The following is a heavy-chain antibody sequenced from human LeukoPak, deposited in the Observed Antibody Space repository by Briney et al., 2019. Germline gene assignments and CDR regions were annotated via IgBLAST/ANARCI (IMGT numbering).Heavy chain of an antibody. D-gene: IGHD1-1*01. V-gene: IGHV3-53*01. CDR1: GFTVSSSY. CDR2: IYTGGST. Sequence: TGGSLRLSCAASGFTVSSSYMSWVRQAPGKGLEWVSVIYTGGSTYYADSVKGRFTISRDNSKNTVYFQMNSLRVDDTAVYYCARLSWNDSADAFDIWGQGTMVTVSS. J-gene: IGHJ3*02. CDR3: ARLSWNDSADAFDI.